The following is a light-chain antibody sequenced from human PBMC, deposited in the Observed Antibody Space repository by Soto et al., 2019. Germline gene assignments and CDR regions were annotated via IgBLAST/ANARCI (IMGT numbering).Light chain of an antibody. J-gene: IGLJ1*01. V-gene: IGLV2-23*01. CDR1: STDVGSHKL. CDR3: CSNAVGSTYV. Sequence: VLTQPASVSGSPGQSITISCTGTSTDVGSHKLVSWYQQYPGNAPKLIIFEAYKRPPGVSNRFSGSKSGSTASLTISGLQAEDEADYYCCSNAVGSTYVFGTGTKVTVL. CDR2: EAY.